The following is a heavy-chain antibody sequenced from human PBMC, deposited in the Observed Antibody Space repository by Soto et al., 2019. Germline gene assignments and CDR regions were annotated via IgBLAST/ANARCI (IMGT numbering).Heavy chain of an antibody. D-gene: IGHD3-22*01. J-gene: IGHJ4*01. V-gene: IGHV3-15*07. CDR3: TTDSYSTIIIVRFDY. Sequence: GESLRLACAPSGFTYSNAWIKLVRQAPGNGLEWVGRIKSKTDGGTTDYAAPVKGRFAISRDDSNNMGYLQMNSLEIEDTAVYYCTTDSYSTIIIVRFDYWGHETLVTVSS. CDR1: GFTYSNAW. CDR2: IKSKTDGGTT.